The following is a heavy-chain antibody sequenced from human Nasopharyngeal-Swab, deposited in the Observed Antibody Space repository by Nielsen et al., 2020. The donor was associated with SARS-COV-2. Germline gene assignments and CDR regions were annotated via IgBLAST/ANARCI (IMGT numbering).Heavy chain of an antibody. D-gene: IGHD6-19*01. Sequence: VRQAPGKGLEWVSSISSSSSYIYYADSVKGRFTISRDNAKNSLYLQMNSLGAEDTAVYYCARDLGYSSGWSGGGDGFDIWGQGTMVTVSS. CDR2: ISSSSSYI. CDR3: ARDLGYSSGWSGGGDGFDI. J-gene: IGHJ3*02. V-gene: IGHV3-21*01.